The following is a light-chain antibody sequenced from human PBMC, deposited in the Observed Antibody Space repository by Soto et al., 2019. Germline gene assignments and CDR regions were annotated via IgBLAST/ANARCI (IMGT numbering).Light chain of an antibody. V-gene: IGKV3-15*01. CDR3: QQYFNWLPWT. Sequence: EIMMTQSPVTLSVSPGERVTLSCRASQSVSSNLAWYQQKTGQAPRLLIYAASTRATGVPARFSGSVSGTEFTLTISTLQSEDFAVYYCQQYFNWLPWTFGQGTKVEIK. CDR1: QSVSSN. CDR2: AAS. J-gene: IGKJ1*01.